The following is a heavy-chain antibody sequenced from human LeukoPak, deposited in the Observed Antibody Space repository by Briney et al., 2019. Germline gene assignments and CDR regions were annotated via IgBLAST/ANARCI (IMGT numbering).Heavy chain of an antibody. CDR1: GFTFSSYG. D-gene: IGHD2-15*01. Sequence: QPGRSLRLSCAASGFTFSSYGMHWVRQAPGKGLEWVAVIWYDGSNKYYADSVKGRFTISRDNSKNTLYLQMNSLRAEDTAVYYCARDLLPHYWSGGSCYSGEVDYWGQGTLVTVSS. J-gene: IGHJ4*02. CDR2: IWYDGSNK. CDR3: ARDLLPHYWSGGSCYSGEVDY. V-gene: IGHV3-33*01.